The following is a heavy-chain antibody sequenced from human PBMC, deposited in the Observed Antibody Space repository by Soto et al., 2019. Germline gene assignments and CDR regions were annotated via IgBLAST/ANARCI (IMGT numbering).Heavy chain of an antibody. V-gene: IGHV4-31*03. D-gene: IGHD2-15*01. CDR3: ARDYCSGGSCYPNNYYYYYGMDV. CDR1: GGSISSGGYY. Sequence: NPSETLSLTCTVSGGSISSGGYYWSWIRQHPGKGLEWIGYIYYSGSTYYNPSLKSRVTISVDTSKNQFSLKLSSVTAADTAVYYCARDYCSGGSCYPNNYYYYYGMDVWGQGTTVTVSS. J-gene: IGHJ6*02. CDR2: IYYSGST.